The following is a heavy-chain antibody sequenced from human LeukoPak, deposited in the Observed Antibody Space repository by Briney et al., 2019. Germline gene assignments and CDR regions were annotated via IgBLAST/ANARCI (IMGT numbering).Heavy chain of an antibody. CDR1: GFTFSDYY. Sequence: PGGSLRLSCAASGFTFSDYYMSWIRQAPGKGLEWVSYISSSGSTIYYADSVKGRFTISRDNAKNSLYLQMNSLRAEDTAVYYCARQSRYSYGLDDAFDIWGQGTMVTVSS. CDR3: ARQSRYSYGLDDAFDI. D-gene: IGHD5-18*01. J-gene: IGHJ3*02. CDR2: ISSSGSTI. V-gene: IGHV3-11*01.